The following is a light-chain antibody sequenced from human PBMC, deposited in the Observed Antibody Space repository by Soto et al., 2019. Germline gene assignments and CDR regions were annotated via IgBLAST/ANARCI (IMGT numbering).Light chain of an antibody. Sequence: EIVLTQSPGTLSLSPGERATLSCRASQSVSSSYLAWYQQKPGQAPRVLIHGASCRDTGIPDRFSGSGSGTDSTLTISRLEPEDFAVYFCQQYGNPPPNASGQGTKAEIK. CDR1: QSVSSSY. V-gene: IGKV3-20*01. J-gene: IGKJ2*01. CDR3: QQYGNPPPNA. CDR2: GAS.